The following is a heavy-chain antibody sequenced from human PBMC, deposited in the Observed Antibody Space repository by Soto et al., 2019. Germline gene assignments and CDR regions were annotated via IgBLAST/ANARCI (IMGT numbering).Heavy chain of an antibody. D-gene: IGHD3-10*01. CDR3: ARFRRGYYYGSGSYHYDY. CDR2: INHSGST. Sequence: QVQLQQWGAGLLKPSETLSLTCAVYGGSFSGYYWSWIRQPPGKGLEWIGEINHSGSTNYNPSLKSPETISVDTSKNQFSLELSSVTAADTAVYYCARFRRGYYYGSGSYHYDYWGQGTLVTVSS. J-gene: IGHJ4*02. V-gene: IGHV4-34*01. CDR1: GGSFSGYY.